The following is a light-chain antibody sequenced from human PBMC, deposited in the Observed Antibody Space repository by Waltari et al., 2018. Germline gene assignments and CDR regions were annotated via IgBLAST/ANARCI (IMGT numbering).Light chain of an antibody. Sequence: QSVLTQPPSVSGAPGQRVTISCTGRSSKIGGHYIYWYQQLPGMAPKLLIYDNDKRPSGVSDRFSGSKSGSSASLTITGLQTDDEADYYCQSYDSSLSVLFGGGTRLTVL. J-gene: IGLJ2*01. CDR3: QSYDSSLSVL. CDR1: SSKIGGHY. V-gene: IGLV1-40*01. CDR2: DND.